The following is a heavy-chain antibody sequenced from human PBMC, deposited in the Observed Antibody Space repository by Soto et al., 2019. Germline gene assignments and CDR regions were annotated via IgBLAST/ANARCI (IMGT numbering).Heavy chain of an antibody. V-gene: IGHV3-30*05. D-gene: IGHD1-1*01. CDR1: VFTLSRYG. Sequence: GALRRSCAASVFTLSRYGMHWVRQAPGKGLEWVAVISFEGNTQYYADSVKGRFTVSRDNSKDTLSLQIHSLRPEDTAVYYCARGAEHQLLSRDYFYGMDVWGQGTTVTVSS. J-gene: IGHJ6*02. CDR3: ARGAEHQLLSRDYFYGMDV. CDR2: ISFEGNTQ.